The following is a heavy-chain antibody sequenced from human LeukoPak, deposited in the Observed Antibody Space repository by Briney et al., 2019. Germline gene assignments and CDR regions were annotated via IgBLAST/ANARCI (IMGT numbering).Heavy chain of an antibody. Sequence: GGSLRLSCAASGFTFSSYAMSWVRQAPGKGLEWVSAISGSGGSTYYADSVKGRFNISRDNSKNTLYLQMNSLRAEDTAVYYCARDSSASTWYFDLWGRGTLVTVSS. CDR1: GFTFSSYA. CDR3: ARDSSASTWYFDL. D-gene: IGHD3-22*01. J-gene: IGHJ2*01. V-gene: IGHV3-23*01. CDR2: ISGSGGST.